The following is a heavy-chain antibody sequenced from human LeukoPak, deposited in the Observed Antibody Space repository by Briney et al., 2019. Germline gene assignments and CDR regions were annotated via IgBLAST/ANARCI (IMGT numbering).Heavy chain of an antibody. V-gene: IGHV4-59*02. CDR2: IYYSGST. Sequence: SETLSLTCTVSGGAVNSYYWGWIRQTPGKGLEWIGNIYYSGSTNYNPSLKSRVTISVDTSKNQFSLKLSSVTAADTAVYYCTRGSIAYYYMDVWGKGTTVTISS. CDR1: GGAVNSYY. D-gene: IGHD3-22*01. J-gene: IGHJ6*03. CDR3: TRGSIAYYYMDV.